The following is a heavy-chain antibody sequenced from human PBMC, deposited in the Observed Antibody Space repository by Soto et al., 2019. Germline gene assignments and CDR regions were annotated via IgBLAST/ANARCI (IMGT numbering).Heavy chain of an antibody. D-gene: IGHD2-15*01. J-gene: IGHJ6*02. Sequence: SVKVSCKASGGTFSSYAISWVRQAPGQGLEWMGGIIPIFGTANYAQKFQGRVTITADESTSTAYMELSSLRSEDTAVYYCARARRGYCSGGSCLMDVWGQGTTVTVSS. CDR1: GGTFSSYA. V-gene: IGHV1-69*13. CDR2: IIPIFGTA. CDR3: ARARRGYCSGGSCLMDV.